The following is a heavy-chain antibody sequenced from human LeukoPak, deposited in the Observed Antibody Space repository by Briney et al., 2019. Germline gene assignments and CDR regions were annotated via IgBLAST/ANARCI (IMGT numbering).Heavy chain of an antibody. CDR1: GGSISTYY. V-gene: IGHV4-59*01. Sequence: SETLSLTCTVSGGSISTYYWSWIRQPPGKGLEWIGYIYYSGSIDYNPSLKSRVTMSGDTSKNQLSLKLSSVTAADTAVYYCAMGLPYASPQPGYRGQGTLVTVSS. CDR2: IYYSGSI. CDR3: AMGLPYASPQPGY. J-gene: IGHJ4*02. D-gene: IGHD1-14*01.